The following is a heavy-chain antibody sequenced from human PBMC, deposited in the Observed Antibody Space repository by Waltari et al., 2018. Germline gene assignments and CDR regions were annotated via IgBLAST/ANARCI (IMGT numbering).Heavy chain of an antibody. J-gene: IGHJ4*02. CDR3: TRGGFYSSSWYLAY. CDR2: IIPSFVTA. D-gene: IGHD6-13*01. Sequence: QGQLAQSGAEVKKPGSSATVTCKASGGTFRSHGISVMRTAPGPGLEGMGGIIPSFVTANYAKKFQGRVTITTDESTSTAYMELSSLRSEDPAVYYCTRGGFYSSSWYLAYWGQGTLVTVSS. V-gene: IGHV1-69*05. CDR1: GGTFRSHG.